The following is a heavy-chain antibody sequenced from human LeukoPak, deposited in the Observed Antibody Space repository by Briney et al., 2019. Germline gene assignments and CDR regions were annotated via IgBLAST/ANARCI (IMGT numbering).Heavy chain of an antibody. CDR3: ARDLSSGWYWAFDI. Sequence: SETLSLTCTVSGGSISGYYWSWIRRPAGKGLEWIGRIYTSGSTNYNPSLKSRLTMSVDTSKNQFSLKLSSVTAADTAVYYCARDLSSGWYWAFDIWGQGTMVTVSS. J-gene: IGHJ3*02. CDR2: IYTSGST. V-gene: IGHV4-4*07. D-gene: IGHD6-19*01. CDR1: GGSISGYY.